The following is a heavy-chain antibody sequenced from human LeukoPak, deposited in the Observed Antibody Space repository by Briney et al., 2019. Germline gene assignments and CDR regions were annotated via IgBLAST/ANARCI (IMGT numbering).Heavy chain of an antibody. J-gene: IGHJ4*02. CDR2: ISYDGSNK. V-gene: IGHV3-30*04. D-gene: IGHD5-12*01. CDR3: AKVIVATPFDY. CDR1: GFTFSSYA. Sequence: GGSLRLSCAASGFTFSSYAMHWVRQAPGKGLEWVAVISYDGSNKYYADSVKGRFTISRDNSKNTLYLQMNSLRAEDTAVYYCAKVIVATPFDYWGQGTLVTVSS.